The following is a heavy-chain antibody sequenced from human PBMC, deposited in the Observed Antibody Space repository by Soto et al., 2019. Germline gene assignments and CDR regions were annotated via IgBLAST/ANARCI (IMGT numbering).Heavy chain of an antibody. CDR1: GGCFSGYY. J-gene: IGHJ4*02. CDR2: INHSGST. CDR3: ARAPRYYGSGIDY. Sequence: SETLSLTCAVYGGCFSGYYWSWIRQPPGKGLEWIGEINHSGSTNYNPSLKSRVTISVDTSKNQFSLKLSSVTAADTAVYYCARAPRYYGSGIDYWAQGTLVTVSS. D-gene: IGHD3-10*01. V-gene: IGHV4-34*01.